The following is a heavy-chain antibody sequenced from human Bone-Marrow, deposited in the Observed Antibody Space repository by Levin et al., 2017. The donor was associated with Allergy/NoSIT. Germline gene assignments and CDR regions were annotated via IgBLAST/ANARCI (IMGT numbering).Heavy chain of an antibody. CDR1: GYTFTSYA. Sequence: GESLKISCKASGYTFTSYAMHWVRQAPGQRLEWMGWINAGNGNTKYSQKFQGRVTITRDTSASTAYMELSSLRSEDTAVYYCARGAYCGGDCYLGSDAFDIWGQGTMVTVSS. D-gene: IGHD2-21*02. CDR3: ARGAYCGGDCYLGSDAFDI. V-gene: IGHV1-3*01. CDR2: INAGNGNT. J-gene: IGHJ3*02.